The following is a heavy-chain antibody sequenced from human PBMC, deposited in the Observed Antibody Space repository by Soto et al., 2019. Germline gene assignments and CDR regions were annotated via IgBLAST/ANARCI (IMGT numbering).Heavy chain of an antibody. CDR3: ARPHCDSNTCYYFFDY. CDR1: GGSFSGYF. CDR2: IFHRGST. D-gene: IGHD3-22*01. V-gene: IGHV4-34*12. Sequence: SETLSLTCAVYGGSFSGYFWSWIRQHPGKGLEWIGEIFHRGSTNYSPSLKSRVTISVDTSKNQFSLELSSVTAADTAVYCCARPHCDSNTCYYFFDYWGQGTLVTVSS. J-gene: IGHJ4*02.